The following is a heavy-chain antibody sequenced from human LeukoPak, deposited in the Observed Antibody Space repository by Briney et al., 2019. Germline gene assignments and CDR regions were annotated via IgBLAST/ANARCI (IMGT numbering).Heavy chain of an antibody. Sequence: GGSLRLSCAASGFTFSSYAMSWVRQIPGKGLEWVSAISGSDAGTYYADSVKGRFTISRDNSKNTLYLQMNRLRAEDTAVYYCARSMIVVVRRSGWFDPWGQGTLVTVSS. J-gene: IGHJ5*02. CDR2: ISGSDAGT. V-gene: IGHV3-23*01. CDR1: GFTFSSYA. D-gene: IGHD3-22*01. CDR3: ARSMIVVVRRSGWFDP.